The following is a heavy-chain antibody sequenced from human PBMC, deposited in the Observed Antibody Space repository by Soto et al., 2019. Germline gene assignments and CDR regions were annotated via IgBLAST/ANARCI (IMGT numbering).Heavy chain of an antibody. D-gene: IGHD1-1*01. CDR2: ISYDGSNK. CDR3: ARDRGGMTPGPLDY. Sequence: HPVGSLRLSCAASGFTFSSYAMHWVRQAPGKGLEWVAVISYDGSNKYYADSVKGRFTISRDNSKNTLYLQMNSLRAEDTAVYYCARDRGGMTPGPLDYWGQGTLVTVSS. J-gene: IGHJ4*02. V-gene: IGHV3-30-3*01. CDR1: GFTFSSYA.